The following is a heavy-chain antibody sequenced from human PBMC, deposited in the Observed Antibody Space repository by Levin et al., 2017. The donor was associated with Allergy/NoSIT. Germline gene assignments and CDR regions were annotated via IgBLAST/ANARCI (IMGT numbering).Heavy chain of an antibody. Sequence: GESLKISCAASGFTFSSYSMHWVRQAPGKGLVWVSCIKSDGSSTNNADFVKGRFTISRDNAKNPLYLQMNSLRAEDTAVYYCARDLVNGHDSIFDYWGQRTLVTVSS. D-gene: IGHD5-12*01. J-gene: IGHJ4*02. CDR2: IKSDGSST. CDR1: GFTFSSYS. V-gene: IGHV3-74*01. CDR3: ARDLVNGHDSIFDY.